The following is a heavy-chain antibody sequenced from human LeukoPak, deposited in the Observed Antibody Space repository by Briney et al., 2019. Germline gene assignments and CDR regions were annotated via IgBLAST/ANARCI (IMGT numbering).Heavy chain of an antibody. D-gene: IGHD3-10*01. V-gene: IGHV3-48*01. CDR3: AKEFGIGPTYGMDV. CDR2: ISSSSSTI. CDR1: GFTFSSYS. J-gene: IGHJ6*02. Sequence: GGSLRLSCAASGFTFSSYSMNWVRQAPGKGLEWVSYISSSSSTIYYADSVKGRFTISRDNAKNSLYLQMNSLRAEDTALYYCAKEFGIGPTYGMDVWGQGTTVTVSS.